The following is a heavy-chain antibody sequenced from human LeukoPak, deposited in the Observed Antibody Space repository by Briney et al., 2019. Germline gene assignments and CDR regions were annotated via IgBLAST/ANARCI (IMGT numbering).Heavy chain of an antibody. Sequence: GGSLRLSCAGSGFSFSYQGMTWVRQAPGKGLEWVSAISGSGGRTYYADSVKGRFTISRDNSKNTLYLQMNSLRAEDTAVYNCAKGDFYGSGRDYYYYMDVWGKGTTVTISS. V-gene: IGHV3-23*01. D-gene: IGHD3-10*01. J-gene: IGHJ6*03. CDR3: AKGDFYGSGRDYYYYMDV. CDR1: GFSFSYQG. CDR2: ISGSGGRT.